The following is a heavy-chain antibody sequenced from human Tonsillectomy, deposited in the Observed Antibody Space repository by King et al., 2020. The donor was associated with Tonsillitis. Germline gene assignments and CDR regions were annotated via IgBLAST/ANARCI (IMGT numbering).Heavy chain of an antibody. CDR3: AKKGLQSSGPYYFDC. V-gene: IGHV3-23*04. J-gene: IGHJ4*02. CDR1: GFTFSSYA. CDR2: ISGSGDTT. D-gene: IGHD5-24*01. Sequence: VQLVESGGAWVQPGGSLRLSCAASGFTFSSYAMTWVRQAPGKGLEWVSAISGSGDTTYYADSVKGRFTISRDISKNTLYLQMNSLRAEDTAVYYCAKKGLQSSGPYYFDCWGQGTLVAVSS.